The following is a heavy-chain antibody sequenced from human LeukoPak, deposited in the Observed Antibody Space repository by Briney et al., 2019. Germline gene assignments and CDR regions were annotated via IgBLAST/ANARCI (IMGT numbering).Heavy chain of an antibody. CDR2: INHSGST. J-gene: IGHJ4*02. V-gene: IGHV4-34*01. CDR3: ARDWAAAGSFDY. Sequence: PSETLSLTCAVYGGSFSGYYWSWIRQPPGKGLEWIGEINHSGSTNYNPSLKSRVTISVDTSKNQFSLKLSSVTAADTAVYYCARDWAAAGSFDYWGQGTLVTVSS. CDR1: GGSFSGYY. D-gene: IGHD6-13*01.